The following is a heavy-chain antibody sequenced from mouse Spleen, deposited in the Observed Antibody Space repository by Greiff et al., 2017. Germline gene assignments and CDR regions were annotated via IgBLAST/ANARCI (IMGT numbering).Heavy chain of an antibody. J-gene: IGHJ2*01. CDR1: GFTFSSYA. CDR2: ISSGGGNT. V-gene: IGHV5-9*04. Sequence: VKLVESGGGLVKLGGSLKLSCAASGFTFSSYAMSWVRQTPEKRLEWVATISSGGGNTYYPDSVKGRFTISRDNAKNTLYLQMSSLKSEDTAMYYCARGRGDYFDYWGQGTTLTVSS. CDR3: ARGRGDYFDY.